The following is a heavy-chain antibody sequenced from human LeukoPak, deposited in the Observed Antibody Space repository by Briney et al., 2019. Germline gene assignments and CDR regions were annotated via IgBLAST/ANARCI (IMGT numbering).Heavy chain of an antibody. CDR1: GYSISSGYY. D-gene: IGHD6-19*01. Sequence: SETLSLTCTVSGYSISSGYYWGWIRQPPGKGLEWIGSIYHSGSTYYNPSLKSRVTISVDTSKNQFSLKLSSVTAADTAEYYCARVGIAVAGNSYFDYWGQGTLVTVSS. J-gene: IGHJ4*02. CDR3: ARVGIAVAGNSYFDY. CDR2: IYHSGST. V-gene: IGHV4-38-2*02.